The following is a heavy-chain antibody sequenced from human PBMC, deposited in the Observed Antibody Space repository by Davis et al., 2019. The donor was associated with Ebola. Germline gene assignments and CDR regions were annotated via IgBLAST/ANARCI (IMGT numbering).Heavy chain of an antibody. CDR3: ARGRIAARPVSEWFDP. V-gene: IGHV4-59*12. J-gene: IGHJ5*02. CDR2: IYYSGST. CDR1: GGSISSYY. Sequence: SETLSLTCTVSGGSISSYYWSWIRQPPGKGLEWIGYIYYSGSTNYNPSLKSRVTISVDTSKNQFSLKLSSVTAADTAVYYCARGRIAARPVSEWFDPWGQGTLVTVSS. D-gene: IGHD6-6*01.